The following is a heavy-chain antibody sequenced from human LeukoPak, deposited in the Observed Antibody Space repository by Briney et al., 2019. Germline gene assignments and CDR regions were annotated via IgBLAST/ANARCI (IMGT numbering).Heavy chain of an antibody. Sequence: SVKVSCKASGGTFSSYAISWVRQAPGQGLEWMGRIIPILGIANYAQKLQSRVTMTTDTSTSTAYMELRSLRSDDTAVYYCARDPSYDSSGTGAFDIWGQGTMVTVSS. V-gene: IGHV1-69*04. CDR3: ARDPSYDSSGTGAFDI. J-gene: IGHJ3*02. CDR1: GGTFSSYA. CDR2: IIPILGIA. D-gene: IGHD3-22*01.